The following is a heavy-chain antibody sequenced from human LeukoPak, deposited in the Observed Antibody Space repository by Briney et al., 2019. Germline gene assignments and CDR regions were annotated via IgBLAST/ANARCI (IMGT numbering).Heavy chain of an antibody. D-gene: IGHD3-10*01. CDR1: GYTFTGYD. CDR2: MNPNSGNT. CDR3: ARARYGSGIDLGWSGAY. V-gene: IGHV1-8*01. Sequence: ASVKVSCKASGYTFTGYDINWVRQATGRGLEGMGWMNPNSGNTGYAQKFQGSVPMTRNTSISTADMELSSLRSEDTAVSSCARARYGSGIDLGWSGAYWGHRTLLTVSS. J-gene: IGHJ4*01.